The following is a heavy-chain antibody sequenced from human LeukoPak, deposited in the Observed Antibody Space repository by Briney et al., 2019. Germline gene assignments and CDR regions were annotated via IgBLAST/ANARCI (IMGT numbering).Heavy chain of an antibody. CDR3: ARGVYAVRGVIIRNWFDP. CDR2: ISSSGSTI. D-gene: IGHD3-10*01. J-gene: IGHJ5*02. V-gene: IGHV3-48*03. Sequence: GGSLRLSCAASGFTFSSYEMNWVRQAPGKGLEWVSYISSSGSTIYYADSVKGRFTISRDNARNSLYLQMNSLRAEDTAGYYCARGVYAVRGVIIRNWFDPWGQGTLVTVSS. CDR1: GFTFSSYE.